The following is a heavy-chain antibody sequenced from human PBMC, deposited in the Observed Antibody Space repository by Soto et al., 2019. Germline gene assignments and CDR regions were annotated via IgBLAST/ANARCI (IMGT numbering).Heavy chain of an antibody. J-gene: IGHJ6*03. CDR1: GFTFSDYY. Sequence: GGSLRLSCAASGFTFSDYYMSWIRQAPGKGLEWVSYISSSGSTIYYADSVKGRFTISRDNAKNSLYLQMNSLRAEDTAVYYCARDYRDYGDYDYYYYYMDVWGKGTTVTVSS. CDR2: ISSSGSTI. CDR3: ARDYRDYGDYDYYYYYMDV. V-gene: IGHV3-11*01. D-gene: IGHD4-17*01.